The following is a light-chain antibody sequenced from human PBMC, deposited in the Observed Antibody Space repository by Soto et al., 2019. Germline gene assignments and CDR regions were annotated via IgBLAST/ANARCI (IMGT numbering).Light chain of an antibody. CDR1: QSTSSY. CDR3: QQSYSTPYT. J-gene: IGKJ2*01. Sequence: DIQMTQSPSSLSASVGDRVTITCRASQSTSSYLNWYQQKPGKAPQLLIYPASSLQSGVPSRFSGSGSGTDLTLTISSLQPEDFATYYCQQSYSTPYTFGQGNKLEIK. CDR2: PAS. V-gene: IGKV1-39*01.